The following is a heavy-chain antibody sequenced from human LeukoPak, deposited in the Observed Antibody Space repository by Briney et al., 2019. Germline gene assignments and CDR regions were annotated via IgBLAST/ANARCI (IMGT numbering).Heavy chain of an antibody. Sequence: GGSLRLSCAASGFTFSTYAMSWVRQAPGKGLEWVSIISINGGSTYYADSVKGRFTISRDNSKNTLYLQMNSLRVEDTAVYYCANGGRAVTSAYWGQGTLATVSS. J-gene: IGHJ4*02. CDR1: GFTFSTYA. CDR2: ISINGGST. CDR3: ANGGRAVTSAY. V-gene: IGHV3-23*01. D-gene: IGHD4-17*01.